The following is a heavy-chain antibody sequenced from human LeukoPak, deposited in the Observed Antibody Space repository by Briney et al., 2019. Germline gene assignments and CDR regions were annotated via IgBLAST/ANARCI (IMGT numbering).Heavy chain of an antibody. V-gene: IGHV3-23*01. CDR3: ARDLNYALDY. J-gene: IGHJ4*02. CDR2: ISGSGGST. CDR1: GFTFSSYA. Sequence: GGSLRLSCAASGFTFSSYAMSWVRQTPGKGLEWVSAISGSGGSTHYADSVKGRFTISRDNSKNTLYLQMNSLRAEDTAVYYCARDLNYALDYWGQGALASVSS. D-gene: IGHD1-7*01.